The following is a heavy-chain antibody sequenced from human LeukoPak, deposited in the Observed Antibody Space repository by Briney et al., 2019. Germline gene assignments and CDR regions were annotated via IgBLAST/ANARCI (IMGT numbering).Heavy chain of an antibody. CDR2: IYYSGST. CDR3: ARGSGYCGGDCYSRAFDI. V-gene: IGHV4-59*01. Sequence: SETLSLTCTVSGGSISSYYWSWIRQPPGKGLEWIGYIYYSGSTNYNPSHKSRVTISVDTSKNQFSLKLSSVTAADTAVYYCARGSGYCGGDCYSRAFDIWGQGTMVTVSS. J-gene: IGHJ3*02. D-gene: IGHD2-21*02. CDR1: GGSISSYY.